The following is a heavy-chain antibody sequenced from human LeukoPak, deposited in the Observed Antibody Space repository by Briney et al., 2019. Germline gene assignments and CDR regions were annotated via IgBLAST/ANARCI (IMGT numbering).Heavy chain of an antibody. CDR1: GFTFDDYA. J-gene: IGHJ4*02. V-gene: IGHV3-9*01. CDR2: ISWNSGSI. D-gene: IGHD5-18*01. Sequence: GRSLRLSCAASGFTFDDYAMHWVRQAPGKGLEWVSGISWNSGSIGYADPVKGRFTISRDNAKNSLYLQMNSLRAEDTALYYCAKDYLGYSYALLFDYWGQGTLVTVSS. CDR3: AKDYLGYSYALLFDY.